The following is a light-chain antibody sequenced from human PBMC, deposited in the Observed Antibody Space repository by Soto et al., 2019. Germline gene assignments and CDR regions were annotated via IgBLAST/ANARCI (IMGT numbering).Light chain of an antibody. CDR3: QQYYTYPYT. CDR1: QGISSY. Sequence: AIRMTQSPSSFSASTGDRVTITCRASQGISSYLAWYQQKPGKAPKLLIYASATLQSGVPSRFSGSGSGTDFALTISCLQSEDFATYYCQQYYTYPYTFGLGINLEI. V-gene: IGKV1-8*01. CDR2: ASA. J-gene: IGKJ2*01.